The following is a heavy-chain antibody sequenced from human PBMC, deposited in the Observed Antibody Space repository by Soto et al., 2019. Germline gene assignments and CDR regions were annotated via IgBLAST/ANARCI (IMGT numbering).Heavy chain of an antibody. V-gene: IGHV4-4*02. Sequence: SETLSLTCAVSGGSISISNWWSCVRQSPGKGLEWIGEIHHTGSTTYNPSLKSRVTISIDKSKNQFSLNLSSVTAADTAVYYCARGIAAAGTFGYWGQGTLVTVSS. CDR2: IHHTGST. CDR3: ARGIAAAGTFGY. J-gene: IGHJ4*02. D-gene: IGHD6-13*01. CDR1: GGSISISNW.